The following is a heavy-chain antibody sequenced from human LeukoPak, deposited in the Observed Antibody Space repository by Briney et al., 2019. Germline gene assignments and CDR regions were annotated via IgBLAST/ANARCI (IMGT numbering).Heavy chain of an antibody. V-gene: IGHV4-31*03. J-gene: IGHJ4*02. Sequence: SETLSLTCTVSGGSISSGGYYWSWIRQHPGKGLEWIGYIYYSGSTYYNPSLKSRVTISVDTSKNQFSLKLSSVTAADTAVYYCARGPPEYYDSSGYYYFDYWGQGTLVTVSS. CDR2: IYYSGST. CDR1: GGSISSGGYY. CDR3: ARGPPEYYDSSGYYYFDY. D-gene: IGHD3-22*01.